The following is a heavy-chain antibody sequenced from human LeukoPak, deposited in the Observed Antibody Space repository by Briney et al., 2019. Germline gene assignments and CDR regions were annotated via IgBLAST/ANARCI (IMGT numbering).Heavy chain of an antibody. CDR2: IYYSGST. J-gene: IGHJ4*02. Sequence: SETLSLTCTVSGGSISSYYWSWIRQPPGKGLEWIGYIYYSGSTYYNPSLKSRVTISVDTSKNQFSLKLSSVTAADTAVYYCARLRLPRFLEWLRGYFDYWGQGTLVTVSS. CDR3: ARLRLPRFLEWLRGYFDY. V-gene: IGHV4-59*12. D-gene: IGHD3-3*01. CDR1: GGSISSYY.